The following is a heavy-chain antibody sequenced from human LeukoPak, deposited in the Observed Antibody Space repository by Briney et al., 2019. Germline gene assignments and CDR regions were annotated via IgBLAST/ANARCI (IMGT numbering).Heavy chain of an antibody. Sequence: VASVKVSCKASGGTFSSYAISWVRQAPGQGLEWMGGIIPIFGTANYAQKFQGRVTITADESTSTAYMELSSLRSEDTAVYYCARATTVVKDAFDIWGQGTMVTVSS. CDR2: IIPIFGTA. J-gene: IGHJ3*02. V-gene: IGHV1-69*13. CDR1: GGTFSSYA. CDR3: ARATTVVKDAFDI. D-gene: IGHD4-23*01.